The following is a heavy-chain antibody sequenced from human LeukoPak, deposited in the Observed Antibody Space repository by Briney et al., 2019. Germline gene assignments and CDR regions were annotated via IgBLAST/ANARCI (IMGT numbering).Heavy chain of an antibody. V-gene: IGHV3-7*01. D-gene: IGHD3-10*01. CDR3: ARGPPYGSRSDFFDY. Sequence: PGGSLRLSCAASGFTVSSNYMSWVRQAPGEGLEWVAIIKEDGSENYYVDSAKGRFAISRDNAKNSLYLQMSSLRVEDTAVYYCARGPPYGSRSDFFDYWGQGTLVTVSA. J-gene: IGHJ4*02. CDR2: IKEDGSEN. CDR1: GFTVSSNY.